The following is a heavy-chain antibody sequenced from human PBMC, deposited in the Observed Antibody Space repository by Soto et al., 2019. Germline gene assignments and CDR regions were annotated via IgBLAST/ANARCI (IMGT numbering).Heavy chain of an antibody. CDR2: INPSGGST. V-gene: IGHV1-46*01. CDR3: ARGSVIVLVPAAIGGEAAGAEGPFDC. Sequence: QEQLVQSGAEGNKPGASVKLSCKASGYTFTSYYMHWVRQAHGQGLEWLGIINPSGGSTSYAQKCQGRYTMTRDRSTSTDYMELSSLRAKDTAVYYCARGSVIVLVPAAIGGEAAGAEGPFDCWGQGTVVTLSS. J-gene: IGHJ4*02. D-gene: IGHD2-2*01. CDR1: GYTFTSYY.